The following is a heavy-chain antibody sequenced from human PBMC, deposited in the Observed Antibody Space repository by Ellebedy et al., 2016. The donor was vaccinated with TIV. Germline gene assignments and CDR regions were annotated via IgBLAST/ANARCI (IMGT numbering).Heavy chain of an antibody. CDR2: INHSGST. CDR3: AREYSSSSGKAFDI. J-gene: IGHJ3*02. V-gene: IGHV4-34*01. Sequence: GSLRLSXAVYGGSFSGYYWTWIRQPPGKGLEWIGEINHSGSTNYNPSLKSRVTMSVDTSKSQFSLKLSSVTAADTAVYYCAREYSSSSGKAFDIWGQGTMVTVSS. D-gene: IGHD6-6*01. CDR1: GGSFSGYY.